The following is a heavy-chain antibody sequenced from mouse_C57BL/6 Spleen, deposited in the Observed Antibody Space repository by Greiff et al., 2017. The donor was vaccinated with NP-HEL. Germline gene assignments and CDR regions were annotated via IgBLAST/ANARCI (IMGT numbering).Heavy chain of an antibody. CDR1: GFTFSDYG. Sequence: EVMLVESGGGLVKPGGSLKLSCAASGFTFSDYGMHWVRQAPEKGLEWVAYISRGSSTIYYAETVKGRFTISRDNAKNTLFLQMTSLRSEDTAMYYCARGGLHYAMDYWGQGTSVTVSS. CDR2: ISRGSSTI. V-gene: IGHV5-17*01. D-gene: IGHD2-4*01. J-gene: IGHJ4*01. CDR3: ARGGLHYAMDY.